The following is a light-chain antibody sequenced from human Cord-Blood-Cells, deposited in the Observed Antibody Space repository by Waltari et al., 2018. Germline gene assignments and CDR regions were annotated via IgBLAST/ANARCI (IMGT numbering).Light chain of an antibody. CDR1: SSEVGGYNY. V-gene: IGLV2-11*01. CDR3: CSYAGSSWV. CDR2: DVS. J-gene: IGLJ3*02. Sequence: QSALTQPRSVSGSPGQSVTISCTGTSSEVGGYNYVSWYQQHPGKAPKLMIYDVSKRPSGVPDRFSGSKSGNTASLTISGLQAEDEADYYCCSYAGSSWVFGGGTKLTVL.